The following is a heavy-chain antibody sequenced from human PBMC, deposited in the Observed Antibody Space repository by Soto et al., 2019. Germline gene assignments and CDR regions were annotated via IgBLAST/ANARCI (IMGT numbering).Heavy chain of an antibody. Sequence: GGSLRHPCPSSGLTFSSLSMNRVLQAPGKGLEWVSYISSSSSTIYYADSVKGRFTISRDNAKNSLYLQMNSLRDEDTAVYYCARGLYYYDSSGYWGYWGQGTLVTVSS. V-gene: IGHV3-48*02. J-gene: IGHJ4*02. CDR2: ISSSSSTI. CDR3: ARGLYYYDSSGYWGY. CDR1: GLTFSSLS. D-gene: IGHD3-22*01.